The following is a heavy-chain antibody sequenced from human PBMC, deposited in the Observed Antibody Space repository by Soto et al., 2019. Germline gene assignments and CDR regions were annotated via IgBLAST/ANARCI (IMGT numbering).Heavy chain of an antibody. CDR1: GYSCTSYW. V-gene: IGHV5-51*01. Sequence: EVQPVQSGAAVKEPGKSLKISCQTSGYSCTSYWIGWVRQMPGKGLEWMGMIYPYDSDTRHIPSFQGQVTISVATSVRTAYLQWSSLTASDTAMYYCAKQYNSGTARAFEFWAQGTLVTVAS. D-gene: IGHD6-19*01. CDR3: AKQYNSGTARAFEF. J-gene: IGHJ4*02. CDR2: IYPYDSDT.